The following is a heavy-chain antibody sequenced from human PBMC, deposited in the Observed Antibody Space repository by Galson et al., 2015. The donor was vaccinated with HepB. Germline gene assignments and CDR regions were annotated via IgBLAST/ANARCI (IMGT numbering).Heavy chain of an antibody. CDR1: GYTFTGYY. CDR3: ARETDYDIWCGLSDY. D-gene: IGHD3-3*01. V-gene: IGHV1-2*06. CDR2: INPNSGGT. J-gene: IGHJ4*02. Sequence: SVKVSCKASGYTFTGYYMHWVRQAPGQGLEWMGRINPNSGGTNYAQKFQGRVTMTRDTSISTTYMELSRLRSDDTAVYYCARETDYDIWCGLSDYWGQGTLVTVSS.